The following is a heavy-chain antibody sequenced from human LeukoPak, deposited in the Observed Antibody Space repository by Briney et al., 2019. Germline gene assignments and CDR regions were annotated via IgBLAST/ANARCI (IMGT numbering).Heavy chain of an antibody. V-gene: IGHV4-34*01. CDR2: INHSGST. Sequence: SETLSLTCAVYGVSFSGYYWSWIRQPPGKGLEWIGEINHSGSTNYNPSLKSRVTISVDTSKNQFSLKLSSVTAADTAVYYCARVRVAAAGDFDYWGQGTLVTVSS. CDR3: ARVRVAAAGDFDY. CDR1: GVSFSGYY. D-gene: IGHD6-13*01. J-gene: IGHJ4*02.